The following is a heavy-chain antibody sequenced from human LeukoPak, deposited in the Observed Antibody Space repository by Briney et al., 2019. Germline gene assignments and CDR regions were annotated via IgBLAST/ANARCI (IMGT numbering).Heavy chain of an antibody. Sequence: LGESLKISCKGSGYSFSSYWIGWVRQMPGKGLEWMGIMYPGDFDIRYSPSFQGQVTISADKSISTAYLQWSSLKASDTAMYYCAIPALVGYNRGGIDYWGQGTLVTVSS. V-gene: IGHV5-51*01. J-gene: IGHJ4*02. CDR2: MYPGDFDI. D-gene: IGHD5-24*01. CDR1: GYSFSSYW. CDR3: AIPALVGYNRGGIDY.